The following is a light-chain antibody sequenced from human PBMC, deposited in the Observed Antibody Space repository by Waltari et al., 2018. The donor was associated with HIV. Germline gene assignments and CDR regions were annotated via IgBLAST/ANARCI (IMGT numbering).Light chain of an antibody. J-gene: IGLJ1*01. V-gene: IGLV2-23*02. Sequence: QSALTQPASVSGSPGQSITISCTGTSSDVGSYNLVSWYQKHPGKAPKLMIYEVNKRPSGVSNRVSGSKSGNTASLTISGLQAEDEADYYCCSYAGSSSYVFGSGTKVTVL. CDR2: EVN. CDR1: SSDVGSYNL. CDR3: CSYAGSSSYV.